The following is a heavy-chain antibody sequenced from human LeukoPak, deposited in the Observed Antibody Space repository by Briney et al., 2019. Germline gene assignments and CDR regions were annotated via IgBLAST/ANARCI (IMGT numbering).Heavy chain of an antibody. CDR2: IYYSGST. CDR3: ARALPYGDLDY. J-gene: IGHJ4*02. Sequence: SETLSLTCTVSGGSISSSSYYWGWIRQPPGKGLEWIGSIYYSGSTYYNPSLKSRVTISVDTSKNQFSLKLSSVTAADTAVYYCARALPYGDLDYWGQGTLVTASS. V-gene: IGHV4-39*07. D-gene: IGHD4-17*01. CDR1: GGSISSSSYY.